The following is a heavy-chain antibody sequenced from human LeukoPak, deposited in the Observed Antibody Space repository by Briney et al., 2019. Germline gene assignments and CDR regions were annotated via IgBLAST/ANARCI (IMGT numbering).Heavy chain of an antibody. CDR2: ISSSSSMI. V-gene: IGHV3-48*01. Sequence: PGGFLRLSCAASGFTFSSYSMNWVRQAPGKGLEWVSYISSSSSMIYYADSVKGRFTISRDNAKNSLYLQMNSLRAEDTAVYYCARIMTTVTTVEYWGQGTLVTVSS. CDR1: GFTFSSYS. D-gene: IGHD4-17*01. J-gene: IGHJ4*02. CDR3: ARIMTTVTTVEY.